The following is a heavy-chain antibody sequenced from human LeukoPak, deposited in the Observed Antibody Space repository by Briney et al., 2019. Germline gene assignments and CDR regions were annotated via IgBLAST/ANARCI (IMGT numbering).Heavy chain of an antibody. Sequence: SSQTLSLTCTVSGGSISSGDYYWSWIRQHPGKGLEWIGYIYYSGSTYYNPSLKSRLTISLDTSKNQFSLKLSSVTAADTAVYYCARDIWQNSGSYYDYWGQGTLVTVSS. CDR1: GGSISSGDYY. CDR2: IYYSGST. V-gene: IGHV4-31*03. D-gene: IGHD1-26*01. J-gene: IGHJ4*02. CDR3: ARDIWQNSGSYYDY.